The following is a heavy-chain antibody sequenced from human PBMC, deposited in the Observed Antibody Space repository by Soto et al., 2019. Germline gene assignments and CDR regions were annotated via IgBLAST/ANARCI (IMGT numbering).Heavy chain of an antibody. CDR1: GGSFSGYY. CDR2: INHSGST. CDR3: ATLRRETRTGRAGVGY. V-gene: IGHV4-34*01. Sequence: SETLSLTCAVYGGSFSGYYWSWIRQPPGKGLEWIGEINHSGSTNYNPSLKSRVTISVDTSKNQFSLKLSSVTAADTAVYYCATLRRETRTGRAGVGYWGQGTLVT. J-gene: IGHJ4*02. D-gene: IGHD1-26*01.